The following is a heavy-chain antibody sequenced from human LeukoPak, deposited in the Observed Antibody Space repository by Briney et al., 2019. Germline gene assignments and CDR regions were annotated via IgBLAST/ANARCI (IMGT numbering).Heavy chain of an antibody. Sequence: PSETLSLTCTVSGGSISSSSYYWGWIRQPPGKGLEWIGSIYYSGSTYYNPSLKSRVTISVDTSKNQFSLKLSSVTAADTAVYYCQRDHIDYGGNSYLSTEFDHWGQGTLVTVSS. V-gene: IGHV4-39*07. D-gene: IGHD4-23*01. CDR1: GGSISSSSYY. CDR2: IYYSGST. J-gene: IGHJ4*02. CDR3: QRDHIDYGGNSYLSTEFDH.